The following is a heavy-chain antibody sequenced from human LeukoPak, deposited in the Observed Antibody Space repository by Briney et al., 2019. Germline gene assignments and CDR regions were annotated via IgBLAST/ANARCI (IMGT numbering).Heavy chain of an antibody. V-gene: IGHV3-23*01. J-gene: IGHJ6*02. Sequence: GGSLRLSCAASGFTFSSYAMSWVRQAPGKGLEWVSAISGSGGSTYYADSVKGRFTISRDNSKNTLYLQMNRLRTEDTAVYYCARPSDVLLFSLVPNYGMDAWGQGTTVTVSS. CDR3: ARPSDVLLFSLVPNYGMDA. CDR2: ISGSGGST. CDR1: GFTFSSYA. D-gene: IGHD3-10*01.